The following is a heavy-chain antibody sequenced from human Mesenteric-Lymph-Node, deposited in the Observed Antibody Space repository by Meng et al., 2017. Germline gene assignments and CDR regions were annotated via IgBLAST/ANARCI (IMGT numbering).Heavy chain of an antibody. V-gene: IGHV3-21*01. CDR2: ISSSSSYI. CDR3: ARDDRGYDPYFDY. D-gene: IGHD5-12*01. CDR1: GFTFSSYS. Sequence: EVQLVDYGGGLVKPGGSLRFPCATSGFTFSSYSINWARQAPGKGLEWVSSISSSSSYIYYADSVKGRFTISRDNAKNSLYLQMNSLRAEDTAVYYCARDDRGYDPYFDYWGQGTLVTVSS. J-gene: IGHJ4*02.